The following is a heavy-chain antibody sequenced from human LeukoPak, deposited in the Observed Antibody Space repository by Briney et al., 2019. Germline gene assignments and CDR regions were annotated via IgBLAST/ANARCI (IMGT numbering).Heavy chain of an antibody. CDR1: GVSISSISYY. D-gene: IGHD4-23*01. V-gene: IGHV4-39*01. J-gene: IGHJ4*02. Sequence: SGTLSLTCTVSGVSISSISYYWGWIRQPPGKGLEWIGSIYYSGTTYNNPSLKSRVTIPADTSKNQFSLKLSSVTAADTAVYYCARHLHDYGGQLPDYWGQGTLVTVSS. CDR2: IYYSGTT. CDR3: ARHLHDYGGQLPDY.